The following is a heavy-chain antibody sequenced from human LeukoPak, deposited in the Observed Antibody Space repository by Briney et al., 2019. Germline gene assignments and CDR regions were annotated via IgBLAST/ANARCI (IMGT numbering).Heavy chain of an antibody. Sequence: GGYLRLYCAASGFTFSDYYMSWIRRAPGKGLGWGSYISSSGSTIYYADSVKGRFTISRDNAKNSLYLQMNSLRAEDTAVYYCARVRDFYDSSGYDYWGQGTLVTVST. CDR2: ISSSGSTI. D-gene: IGHD3-22*01. V-gene: IGHV3-11*04. J-gene: IGHJ4*02. CDR1: GFTFSDYY. CDR3: ARVRDFYDSSGYDY.